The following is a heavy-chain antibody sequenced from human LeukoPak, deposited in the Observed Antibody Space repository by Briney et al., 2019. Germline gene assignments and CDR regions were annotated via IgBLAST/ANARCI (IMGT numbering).Heavy chain of an antibody. D-gene: IGHD3-3*01. V-gene: IGHV3-7*01. Sequence: GGSLRLSCAASGFTFSSYWMSWVRQAPGKGLEWVANIKQDGSEKYYVDSVKGRFTISRDNAKNSLYLQMNSLRAEDTAVYYCARDQKGYDFWSGFSWGWFDPWGQGTLATVSS. CDR2: IKQDGSEK. CDR1: GFTFSSYW. J-gene: IGHJ5*02. CDR3: ARDQKGYDFWSGFSWGWFDP.